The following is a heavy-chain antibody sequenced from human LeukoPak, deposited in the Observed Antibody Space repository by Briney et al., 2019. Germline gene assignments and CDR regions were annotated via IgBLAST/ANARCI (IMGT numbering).Heavy chain of an antibody. CDR1: GFTFSSYA. D-gene: IGHD3-16*01. V-gene: IGHV3-64*01. CDR3: ARVGAGDLGDAFDI. CDR2: ISSNGGST. Sequence: GGSLRLSCAASGFTFSSYAMHWVRQALGKGLEYVSAISSNGGSTYYANSVKGRFTISRDNSKNTLYLQMGSLRAEDMAVYYCARVGAGDLGDAFDIWGQGTMVTVSS. J-gene: IGHJ3*02.